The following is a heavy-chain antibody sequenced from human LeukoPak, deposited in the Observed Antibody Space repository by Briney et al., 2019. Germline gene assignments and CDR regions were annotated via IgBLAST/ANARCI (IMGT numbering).Heavy chain of an antibody. Sequence: PSETLSLTXAVYGGSFSGYYWSWIRQPPGKGLEWIGEINHSGSTNYNPSLKSRVTISVDTSKNQFSLKLSSVTAADTAVYYCARGRYGAYDYWGLGTLVTVSS. CDR2: INHSGST. D-gene: IGHD1-1*01. CDR3: ARGRYGAYDY. V-gene: IGHV4-34*01. CDR1: GGSFSGYY. J-gene: IGHJ4*02.